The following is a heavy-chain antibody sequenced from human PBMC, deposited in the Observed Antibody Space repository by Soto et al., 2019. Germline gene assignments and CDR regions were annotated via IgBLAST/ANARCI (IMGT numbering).Heavy chain of an antibody. J-gene: IGHJ5*02. CDR3: ARDGAPYYYGSGGGEWFDP. CDR2: ISAYNGNT. D-gene: IGHD3-10*01. CDR1: GYTFTSYG. Sequence: ASVKVSCKASGYTFTSYGISWERQAPGQGLEWMGWISAYNGNTNYAQKLQGRVTMTTDTSTSTAYMELRSLRSDDTAVYYCARDGAPYYYGSGGGEWFDPWGQGTLVTVSS. V-gene: IGHV1-18*04.